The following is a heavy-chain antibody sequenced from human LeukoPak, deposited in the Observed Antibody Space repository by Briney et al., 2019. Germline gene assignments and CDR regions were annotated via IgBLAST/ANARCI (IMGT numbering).Heavy chain of an antibody. CDR2: IKYDGSET. Sequence: GGSLRLSCAASGLTFSSYWMTWVRQAPGKGLEWVATIKYDGSETYYVDSVRGRFSISRDNAKNSLYLQMNSLKAEDTAVYYCARDSTLSNYWGQGTLVTVSS. D-gene: IGHD3-16*01. V-gene: IGHV3-7*04. CDR3: ARDSTLSNY. CDR1: GLTFSSYW. J-gene: IGHJ4*02.